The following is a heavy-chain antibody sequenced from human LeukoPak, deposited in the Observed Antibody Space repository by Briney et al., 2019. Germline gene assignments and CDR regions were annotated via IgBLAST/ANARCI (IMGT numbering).Heavy chain of an antibody. J-gene: IGHJ4*02. CDR2: IYYIGST. Sequence: SETLSLTCTVSGGSISSSSYYWSWIRQPPGKGLEWIGYIYYIGSTNYNPSLKNRVTMSVDTSKNQFSLKLSSVTAADTAVYYCARVHSGGDLDYWGQGTLVTVSS. CDR1: GGSISSSSYY. V-gene: IGHV4-61*01. CDR3: ARVHSGGDLDY. D-gene: IGHD4-23*01.